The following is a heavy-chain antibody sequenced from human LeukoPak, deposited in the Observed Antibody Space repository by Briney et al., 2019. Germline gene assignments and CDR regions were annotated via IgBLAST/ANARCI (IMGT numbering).Heavy chain of an antibody. CDR3: AKDHFSRPRSEDY. CDR2: ISGSGGST. V-gene: IGHV3-23*01. D-gene: IGHD2/OR15-2a*01. Sequence: GGSLRLSCAASGFTFSSYDMSWVRQAPGKGLEWVSAISGSGGSTYYADPEKRRFTISRDNSKNTLYLQMNSLRAEDTAVYQCAKDHFSRPRSEDYWGQGTLVTVSS. CDR1: GFTFSSYD. J-gene: IGHJ4*02.